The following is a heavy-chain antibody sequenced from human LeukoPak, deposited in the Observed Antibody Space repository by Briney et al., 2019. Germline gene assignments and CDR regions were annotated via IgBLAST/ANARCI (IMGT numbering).Heavy chain of an antibody. CDR1: GHSIRRYY. Sequence: ADPVSLPCTLCGHSIRRYYWSCLRQPRGKGRVCIGYIYYCGHTNYNPSLKSRVTISVDTSKNQFSLRLSSVTAADTAVYYCARVGVNRNRGPNSTRLVAFDIWGQGTMVTVSS. J-gene: IGHJ3*02. V-gene: IGHV4-59*07. CDR2: IYYCGHT. D-gene: IGHD6-19*01. CDR3: ARVGVNRNRGPNSTRLVAFDI.